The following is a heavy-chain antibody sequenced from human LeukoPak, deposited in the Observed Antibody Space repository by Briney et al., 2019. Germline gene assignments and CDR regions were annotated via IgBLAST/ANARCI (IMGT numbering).Heavy chain of an antibody. V-gene: IGHV1-18*01. CDR2: INAYNGNT. CDR1: RYTFTSYG. D-gene: IGHD6-13*01. CDR3: ARVGSSSWYGFVKTSFDY. J-gene: IGHJ4*02. Sequence: ASVTVSCMASRYTFTSYGISGVGQAPGQEREGMGWINAYNGNTNYAQKLQGRVTMTTDTSTSTAYMELRSLRSDDTAVYYCARVGSSSWYGFVKTSFDYWGQGTLVTVSS.